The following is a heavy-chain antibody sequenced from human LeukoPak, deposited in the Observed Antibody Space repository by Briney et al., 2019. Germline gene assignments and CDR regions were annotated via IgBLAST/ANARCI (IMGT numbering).Heavy chain of an antibody. D-gene: IGHD6-19*01. CDR1: GFTFSSYG. Sequence: PGRSLRLSCAASGFTFSSYGMHWVRQAPGKGLEWVAVISYDGSNKYYADSVKGRFTISRDNSKNTLYLQMNSLRAEDTAVYYCAKDSARVDSSGWSYWGQGTLVTVSS. CDR3: AKDSARVDSSGWSY. J-gene: IGHJ4*02. V-gene: IGHV3-30*18. CDR2: ISYDGSNK.